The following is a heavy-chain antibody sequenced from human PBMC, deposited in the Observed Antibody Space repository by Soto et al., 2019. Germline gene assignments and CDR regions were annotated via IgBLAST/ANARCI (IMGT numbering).Heavy chain of an antibody. J-gene: IGHJ4*02. D-gene: IGHD5-12*01. V-gene: IGHV2-5*02. CDR3: AHRRGGYDTFYY. CDR1: GFSLSTSGVG. CDR2: IYWDDDK. Sequence: SGPTLVNPTQTLTLTCTFSGFSLSTSGVGVGWIRQPPGKALEWLALIYWDDDKRYSPSLKSRLTITKDTSKHQVVLTMTNMYPVDTATFYCAHRRGGYDTFYYWGQGTLVTVSS.